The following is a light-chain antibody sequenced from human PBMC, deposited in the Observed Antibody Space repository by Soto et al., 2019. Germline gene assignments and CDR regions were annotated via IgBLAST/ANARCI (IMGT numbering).Light chain of an antibody. CDR3: HQYKTYST. CDR2: DAS. J-gene: IGKJ1*01. CDR1: QSLNNR. Sequence: DVQLPQSPSTLSASVGDRVTITCRASQSLNNRLSWYQQKPGKAPKLLIYDASTLESGVSSRFSGTGSETECTLTITDLQADDLATYFCHQYKTYSTFGQGTKVHI. V-gene: IGKV1-5*01.